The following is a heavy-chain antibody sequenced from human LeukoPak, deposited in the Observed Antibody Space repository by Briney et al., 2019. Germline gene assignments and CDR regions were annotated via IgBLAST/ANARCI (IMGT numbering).Heavy chain of an antibody. CDR1: GFTFSSYG. CDR3: ASGTSYGGYDF. V-gene: IGHV3-33*01. Sequence: PGRSLRLSCAASGFTFSSYGMHWVRQAPGKGLEWVAVIWYDGSNKYYADSVKGRFTISRDNSKNTLYLQMNSLRAEDTAVYYCASGTSYGGYDFWGQGTLVTVSS. D-gene: IGHD5-12*01. CDR2: IWYDGSNK. J-gene: IGHJ4*02.